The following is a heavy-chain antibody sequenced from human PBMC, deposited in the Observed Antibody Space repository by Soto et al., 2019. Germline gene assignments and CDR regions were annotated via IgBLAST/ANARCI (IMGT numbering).Heavy chain of an antibody. CDR3: AREVVTETTLGYFDY. J-gene: IGHJ4*02. V-gene: IGHV1-69*01. CDR1: GGTFSNDA. Sequence: VTLVQSGAEVKNSGSSVRVSCTASGGTFSNDAVSWLRRAPGQGLQWLGRIIPFFGTPDYSQSFRGRLTITADESTGTAYMDLRSLRSDDTAVYYCAREVVTETTLGYFDYWGQGTLVTVSS. CDR2: IIPFFGTP. D-gene: IGHD2-21*02.